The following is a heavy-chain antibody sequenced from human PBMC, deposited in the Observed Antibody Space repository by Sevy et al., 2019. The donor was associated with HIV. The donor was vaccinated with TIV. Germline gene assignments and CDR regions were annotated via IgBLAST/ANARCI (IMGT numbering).Heavy chain of an antibody. CDR2: ISGSSNYI. V-gene: IGHV3-21*06. D-gene: IGHD6-19*01. CDR3: ARSGLAWDAFDI. CDR1: SFTFTTFA. Sequence: GGSLRLSCTTSSFTFTTFAMNWVRQSPRKGLEWVSYISGSSNYIYYADSVKGRFTISRDNAKNSLYLQMTSLRGEDTAVYYCARSGLAWDAFDIWGRGTMVTVSS. J-gene: IGHJ3*02.